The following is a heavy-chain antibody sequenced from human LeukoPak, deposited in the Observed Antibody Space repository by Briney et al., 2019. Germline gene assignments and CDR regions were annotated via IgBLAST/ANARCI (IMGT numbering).Heavy chain of an antibody. Sequence: PGRSLRLSCAASGFTFSSYAMHWVRQAPGKGLEWVAVISYDGSNKYYADSVKGRFTISRDNSKNTLYLQMNSLRAEDTAVYYCAREKIVVVPAAYFDYWGQGTLVTVSS. CDR3: AREKIVVVPAAYFDY. J-gene: IGHJ4*02. V-gene: IGHV3-30*04. CDR1: GFTFSSYA. D-gene: IGHD2-2*01. CDR2: ISYDGSNK.